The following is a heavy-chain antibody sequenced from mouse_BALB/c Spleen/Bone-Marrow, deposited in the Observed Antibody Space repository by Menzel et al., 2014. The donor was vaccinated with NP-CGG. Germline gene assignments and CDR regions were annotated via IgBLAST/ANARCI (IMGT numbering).Heavy chain of an antibody. V-gene: IGHV5-9-2*01. J-gene: IGHJ2*01. CDR1: GFTLSSNG. Sequence: DVKLVESGGGLVKPGGSLKLSCAASGFTLSSNGMSWVRQTPEKRLEWVATISGGGNYTYYPDSVKGRFTISRDNAKNNLYLQMSSLRSEDTALYYCARNYYGYDGYFDYWGQGTTLTVSS. CDR2: ISGGGNYT. D-gene: IGHD2-2*01. CDR3: ARNYYGYDGYFDY.